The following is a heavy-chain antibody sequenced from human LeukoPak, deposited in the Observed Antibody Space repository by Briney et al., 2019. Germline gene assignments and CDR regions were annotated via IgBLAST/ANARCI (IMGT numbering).Heavy chain of an antibody. CDR2: IDPNSGGT. CDR3: ARGQAGTRFDY. Sequence: GASVKVSCKASGYTFTGYYIDWVRQAPGQGLEWMGWIDPNSGGTNYAQKFQGRVTMTRDTSISTAYMELSALRSDDTAGYYCARGQAGTRFDYWGQGALVTVSS. J-gene: IGHJ4*02. V-gene: IGHV1-2*02. CDR1: GYTFTGYY. D-gene: IGHD6-13*01.